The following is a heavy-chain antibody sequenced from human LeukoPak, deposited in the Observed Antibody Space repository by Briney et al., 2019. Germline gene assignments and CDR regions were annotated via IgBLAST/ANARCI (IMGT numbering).Heavy chain of an antibody. CDR3: ARDLRDYDFWTGSEYFQH. CDR1: GYTFTSYG. D-gene: IGHD3-3*01. Sequence: ASVKVSCKASGYTFTSYGISWVRQAPGQGLEWMGWISAYNGNTNYAQKLQGRVTMTTDTSTSTAYMELRSLRSDDTAVYYCARDLRDYDFWTGSEYFQHWGQGTLVTVSP. V-gene: IGHV1-18*01. CDR2: ISAYNGNT. J-gene: IGHJ1*01.